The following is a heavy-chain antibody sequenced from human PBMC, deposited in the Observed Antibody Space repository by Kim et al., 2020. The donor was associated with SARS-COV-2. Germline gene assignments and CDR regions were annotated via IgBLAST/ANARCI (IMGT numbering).Heavy chain of an antibody. CDR2: ISYDGSNK. V-gene: IGHV3-30*18. J-gene: IGHJ4*02. CDR3: AKVGGKQQLAGHFDY. Sequence: GGSLRLSCAASGFTFSSYGMHWVRQAPGKGLEWVAVISYDGSNKYYADSLKGRFTISRDNSKNTLYLQMNSLRAEDTAVYYCAKVGGKQQLAGHFDYWGQGTLVTVSS. D-gene: IGHD6-13*01. CDR1: GFTFSSYG.